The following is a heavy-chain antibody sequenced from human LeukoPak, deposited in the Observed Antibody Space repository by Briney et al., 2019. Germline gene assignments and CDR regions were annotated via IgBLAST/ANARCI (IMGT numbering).Heavy chain of an antibody. CDR3: AREYSSSWYYFDY. J-gene: IGHJ4*02. CDR1: GFTFSSYA. D-gene: IGHD6-13*01. CDR2: VWYDGSNK. V-gene: IGHV3-33*08. Sequence: GRSLRLSCAASGFTFSSYAMHWVRQAPGKGLEWVAVVWYDGSNKYYADSVKGRFTISRDNSKNTLYLQMNSLRAEDTAVYYCAREYSSSWYYFDYWGQGTLVTVSS.